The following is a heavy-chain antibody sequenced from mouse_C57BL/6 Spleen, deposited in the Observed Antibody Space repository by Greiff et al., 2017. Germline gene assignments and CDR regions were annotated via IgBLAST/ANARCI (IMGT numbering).Heavy chain of an antibody. CDR1: GFTFSSYG. J-gene: IGHJ4*01. V-gene: IGHV5-6*01. CDR2: ISSGGSYT. Sequence: EVQGVESGGDLVKPGGSLKLSCAASGFTFSSYGMSWVRQTPDKRLEWVATISSGGSYTYYPDSVKGRFTISRDNAKNTLYLQMSSLKSEDTAMYYCARRCYYGSDAMDYWGQGTSVTVSS. D-gene: IGHD1-1*01. CDR3: ARRCYYGSDAMDY.